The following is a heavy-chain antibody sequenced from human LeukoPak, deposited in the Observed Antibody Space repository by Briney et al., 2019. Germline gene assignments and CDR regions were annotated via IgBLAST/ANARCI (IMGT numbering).Heavy chain of an antibody. Sequence: GGSLRLSCAASGFTFSSYAMSWVRQAPGKGLEWVSAISGSGGSTYYADSVKGRFTISRDNSKNTLYLQMNSLRAEDTAVYYCAKDRRYFDWLLLLDYWGQGTLVTVSS. J-gene: IGHJ4*02. CDR2: ISGSGGST. CDR1: GFTFSSYA. CDR3: AKDRRYFDWLLLLDY. D-gene: IGHD3-9*01. V-gene: IGHV3-23*01.